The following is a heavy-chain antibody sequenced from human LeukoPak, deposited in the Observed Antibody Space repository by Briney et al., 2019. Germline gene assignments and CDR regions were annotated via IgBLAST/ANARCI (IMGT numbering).Heavy chain of an antibody. CDR2: INPNSGGT. J-gene: IGHJ4*02. Sequence: ASVKVSCKASGYTFTGYYMHWVRQAPGQGLEWVGWINPNSGGTNYAQKFQGRVTMTRDTSISTAYMELSRLRSDDTAVYYCARVLPMVRGVLDYWGQGTLVTVSS. V-gene: IGHV1-2*02. CDR3: ARVLPMVRGVLDY. CDR1: GYTFTGYY. D-gene: IGHD3-10*01.